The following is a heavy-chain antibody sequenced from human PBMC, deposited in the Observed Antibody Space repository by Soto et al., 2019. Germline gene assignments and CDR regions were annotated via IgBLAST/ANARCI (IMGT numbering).Heavy chain of an antibody. CDR3: EAEMTFGKLSVV. D-gene: IGHD3-16*02. V-gene: IGHV1-69*13. J-gene: IGHJ6*02. Sequence: SVKVSCKASGNTDTNYVISWVRQAPGQGLEWMGGIFPKFGTTYSAQKLQDRLTITADESTSTVYMQLSSLRLDDTAVYYCEAEMTFGKLSVVWGQGTTVTVSS. CDR2: IFPKFGTT. CDR1: GNTDTNYV.